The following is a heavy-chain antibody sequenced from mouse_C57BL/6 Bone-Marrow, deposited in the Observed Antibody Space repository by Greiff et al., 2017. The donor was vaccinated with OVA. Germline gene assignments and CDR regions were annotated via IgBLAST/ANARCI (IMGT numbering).Heavy chain of an antibody. J-gene: IGHJ4*01. Sequence: VKVVESGPGLVQPSQSLSITCTVSGFSLTSYGVHWVRQSPGKGLAWLGVIWRGGSTDYNAAFMSRLSITKDNSKSQVFFKMNSLQADDTAIYYCAPHTYGSNAMDYWGQGTSVTVSS. D-gene: IGHD1-1*01. CDR1: GFSLTSYG. V-gene: IGHV2-5*01. CDR2: IWRGGST. CDR3: APHTYGSNAMDY.